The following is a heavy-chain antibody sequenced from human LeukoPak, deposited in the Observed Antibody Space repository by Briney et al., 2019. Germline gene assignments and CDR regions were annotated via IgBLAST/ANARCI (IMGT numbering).Heavy chain of an antibody. D-gene: IGHD3-10*01. V-gene: IGHV4-4*07. CDR1: GASISSYY. J-gene: IGHJ4*02. CDR2: TYTSGSI. CDR3: VRGGYYYGPGD. Sequence: SSETLSLTCTVSGASISSYYWSWIRQPAGKGLEWIGRTYTSGSINYNPSLKSRVTMSVDTSKNQFSLKLNSVTAADTAVYYSVRGGYYYGPGDWGQGTLVTVSS.